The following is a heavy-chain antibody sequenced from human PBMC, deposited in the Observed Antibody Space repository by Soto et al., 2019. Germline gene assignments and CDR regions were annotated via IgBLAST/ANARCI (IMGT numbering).Heavy chain of an antibody. CDR1: GFTFSSYS. CDR3: AKRWFGELSPLDY. D-gene: IGHD3-10*01. CDR2: ISGTGGST. Sequence: XGSLRLSCTASGFTFSSYSMSWVRQAPGKGLEWVSAISGTGGSTFYADSVKGRFTISRDNSNNTLYLQMNSLRADDTAVYYCAKRWFGELSPLDYWGQGALVTVSS. J-gene: IGHJ4*02. V-gene: IGHV3-23*01.